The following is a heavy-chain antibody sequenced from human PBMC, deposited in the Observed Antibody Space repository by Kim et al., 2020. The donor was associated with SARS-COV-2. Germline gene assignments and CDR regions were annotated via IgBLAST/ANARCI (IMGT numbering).Heavy chain of an antibody. CDR3: ARGLTHIVVVAAYYGMDV. J-gene: IGHJ6*02. V-gene: IGHV4-34*01. CDR2: INHSGST. Sequence: SETLSLTCAVYGGSFSGYYWSWIRQPPGKGLEWIGEINHSGSTNYNPSLKSRVTTSVDTSKNQFSLKLSSVTAADTAVYYCARGLTHIVVVAAYYGMDVWGQGTTVTVSS. D-gene: IGHD2-21*01. CDR1: GGSFSGYY.